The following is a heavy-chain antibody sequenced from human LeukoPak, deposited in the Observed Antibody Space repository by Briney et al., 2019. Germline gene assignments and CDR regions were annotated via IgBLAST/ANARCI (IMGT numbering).Heavy chain of an antibody. CDR3: ARESQYQLLPLDY. D-gene: IGHD2-2*01. V-gene: IGHV3-7*03. CDR2: IKQDGSEK. CDR1: GFTFNNYW. J-gene: IGHJ4*02. Sequence: GGSLRLSCAVSGFTFNNYWMTWVRQAPGKGLEWVANIKQDGSEKYYVDSVKGRFTISRDNAKNSLHLQMNSLRAEDTALYHCARESQYQLLPLDYWGQGTLVTVSS.